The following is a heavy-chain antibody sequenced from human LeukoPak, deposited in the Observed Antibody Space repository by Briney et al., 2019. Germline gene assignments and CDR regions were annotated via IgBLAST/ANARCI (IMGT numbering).Heavy chain of an antibody. D-gene: IGHD1-1*01. Sequence: SETLSLTCTVSGGSISNNRYYWAWIRQAAGKGLEWLGRTHKSGSTHYNPSLKSRVTLSLDMSKNQFSLQLSSVTAADTAVYYCARASWNYLEWWGQGSLVTVSP. CDR1: GGSISNNRYY. V-gene: IGHV4-61*02. CDR3: ARASWNYLEW. J-gene: IGHJ4*02. CDR2: THKSGST.